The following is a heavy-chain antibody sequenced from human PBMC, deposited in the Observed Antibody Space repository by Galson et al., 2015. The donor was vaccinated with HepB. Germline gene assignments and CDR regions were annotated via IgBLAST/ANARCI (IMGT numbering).Heavy chain of an antibody. J-gene: IGHJ5*02. V-gene: IGHV1-8*01. CDR3: ARSGITMVQGVINQHNWFDP. CDR1: GYTFTSYD. CDR2: MNPNSGNT. D-gene: IGHD3-10*01. Sequence: SVKVSCKASGYTFTSYDINWVRQATGQGLEWMGWMNPNSGNTGYAQKFQGRVTMTRNTSISTAYMELSSLRSEDTAVYYCARSGITMVQGVINQHNWFDPWGQGTLVTVSS.